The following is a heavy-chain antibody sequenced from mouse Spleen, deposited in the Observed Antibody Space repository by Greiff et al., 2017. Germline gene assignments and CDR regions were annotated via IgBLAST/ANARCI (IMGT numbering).Heavy chain of an antibody. CDR1: GYSFTGYY. Sequence: VQLQQSGPELVKPGASVKISCKASGYSFTGYYMNWVKQSPEKSLEWIGEINPSTGGTTYNQKFKAKATLTVDKSSSTAYMQLKSLTSEDSAVYYCARGGDSSVHFDYWGQGTTLTVSS. D-gene: IGHD3-2*02. J-gene: IGHJ2*01. CDR3: ARGGDSSVHFDY. CDR2: INPSTGGT. V-gene: IGHV1-42*01.